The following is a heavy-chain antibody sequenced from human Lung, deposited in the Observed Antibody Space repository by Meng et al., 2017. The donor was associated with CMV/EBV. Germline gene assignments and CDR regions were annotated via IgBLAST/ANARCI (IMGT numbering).Heavy chain of an antibody. J-gene: IGHJ4*02. D-gene: IGHD3-3*01. CDR3: ATIGGLYYDFWNY. CDR2: INPHSGGT. CDR1: GYTFTAYI. V-gene: IGHV1-2*02. Sequence: SVKVSXKASGYTFTAYIMHWLRQAPGQGLEWMGWINPHSGGTKYAQKFQGRVTMTRDTSISTAYMELSSLRSDDTAVYYCATIGGLYYDFWNYWGQGALVTVSS.